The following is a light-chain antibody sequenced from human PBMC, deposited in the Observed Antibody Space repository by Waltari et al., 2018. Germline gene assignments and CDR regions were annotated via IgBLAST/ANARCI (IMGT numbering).Light chain of an antibody. V-gene: IGKV4-1*01. Sequence: DIVMTQSPDSLAVSLGERATINCNSSQSLLYDIDNKDYLAWYQQKPGQPPKLLIHWASTRESGVPDRFSGSGSGTDFTLTISSLQADDVAVYYCQQYYSFPLTFGGGTKVEIK. J-gene: IGKJ4*01. CDR3: QQYYSFPLT. CDR1: QSLLYDIDNKDY. CDR2: WAS.